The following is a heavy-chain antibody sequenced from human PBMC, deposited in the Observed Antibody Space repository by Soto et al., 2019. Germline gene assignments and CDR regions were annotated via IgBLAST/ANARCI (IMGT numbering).Heavy chain of an antibody. Sequence: ELQLLASGGRVVQPRVSLRLALAAPGFNFRRFAMSWVCKAPGKGLEWVSGMSERTGHPLYSDYVKGRFTISRDNSKSALYLEMNSLRPEDTAVYYCARDQENTDYYCMFDLWGRGTPVTVSS. J-gene: IGHJ2*01. CDR1: GFNFRRFA. CDR2: MSERTGHP. D-gene: IGHD1-26*01. CDR3: ARDQENTDYYCMFDL. V-gene: IGHV3-23*01.